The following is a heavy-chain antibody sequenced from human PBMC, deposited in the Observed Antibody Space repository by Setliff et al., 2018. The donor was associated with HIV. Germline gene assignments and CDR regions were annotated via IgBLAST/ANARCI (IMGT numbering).Heavy chain of an antibody. J-gene: IGHJ6*03. CDR3: ARGEKRFLEWLPLDYYYYYYMDV. V-gene: IGHV1-69*13. D-gene: IGHD3-3*01. CDR2: IIPIFGSP. CDR1: GGTFSGYA. Sequence: GASVKVSCKASGGTFSGYAFSWVRQAPGQGLDWMGGIIPIFGSPTYAQRFQGRLTITADESTSTAYMELSSLRSEDTAVYYCARGEKRFLEWLPLDYYYYYYMDVWGKGITVTVSS.